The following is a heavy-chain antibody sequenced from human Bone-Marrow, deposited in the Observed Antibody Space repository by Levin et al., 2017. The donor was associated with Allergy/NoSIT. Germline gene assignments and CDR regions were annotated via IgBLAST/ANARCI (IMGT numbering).Heavy chain of an antibody. CDR1: GFTFSSYW. CDR3: ARDSPQYYYEPLGAFDI. V-gene: IGHV3-74*01. CDR2: INSDGSST. D-gene: IGHD3-22*01. J-gene: IGHJ3*02. Sequence: GGSLRLSCAASGFTFSSYWMHWVRQAPGKGLVWVSRINSDGSSTSYADSVKGRFTISRDNAKNTLYLQMNSLRAEDTAVYYCARDSPQYYYEPLGAFDIWGQGTMVTVSS.